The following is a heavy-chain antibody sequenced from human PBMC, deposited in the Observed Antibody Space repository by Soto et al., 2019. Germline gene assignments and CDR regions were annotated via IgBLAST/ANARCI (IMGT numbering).Heavy chain of an antibody. J-gene: IGHJ6*02. CDR2: VYANDDK. CDR1: GFSLSTSGVG. CDR3: TLMRGSGLYGRDV. Sequence: QITLKESGPALVKPTQTLTLTCTFSGFSLSTSGVGVGWVRQPPGQALEWLGLVYANDDKRFSPSLWSRLTITKDASKRQVVLTMTNMDPVDTATYYCTLMRGSGLYGRDVWGQGTTVTV. D-gene: IGHD3-10*01. V-gene: IGHV2-5*01.